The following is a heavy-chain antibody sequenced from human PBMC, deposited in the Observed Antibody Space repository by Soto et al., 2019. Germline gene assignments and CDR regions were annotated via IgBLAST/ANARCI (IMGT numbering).Heavy chain of an antibody. J-gene: IGHJ2*01. CDR2: IWYDGRKK. D-gene: IGHD3-3*01. CDR3: ARDGSGPQVRYFDL. CDR1: GFIFRSYG. Sequence: QVQLVESGGGVVQPGRSLRLSCAASGFIFRSYGMHWVRQAPGKGLEWVAMIWYDGRKKYYADSVKGRFTISRDNSKNALFVEVNTLRADDTAVYYCARDGSGPQVRYFDLWGRGTLVTVSS. V-gene: IGHV3-33*01.